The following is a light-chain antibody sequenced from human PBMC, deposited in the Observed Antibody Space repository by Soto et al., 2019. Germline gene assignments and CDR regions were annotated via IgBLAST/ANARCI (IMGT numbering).Light chain of an antibody. J-gene: IGKJ2*01. CDR2: GIS. CDR1: QTISNN. Sequence: EVVMTQFPTTLSVSPGERVTLSCRASQTISNNLAWYRKKPGQAPSLLIYGISTRATGLPARFSGSGSGTEFTLTISSLQSDDFALYYCQQYNNWPHTFGQGTKLEIK. V-gene: IGKV3-15*01. CDR3: QQYNNWPHT.